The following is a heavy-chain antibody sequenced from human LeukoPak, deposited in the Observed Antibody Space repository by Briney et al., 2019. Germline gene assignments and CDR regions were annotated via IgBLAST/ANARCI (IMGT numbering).Heavy chain of an antibody. CDR1: GGSISSGGYY. CDR3: ARGLGYYYGSGSYGY. J-gene: IGHJ4*02. Sequence: SQTLSLTCTVSGGSISSGGYYRSWIRQHPGKGLEWIGYIYYSGSTYYNPSLKSRVTISVDTSKNQFSLKLSSVTAADTAVYHCARGLGYYYGSGSYGYWGQGTLVTVSS. CDR2: IYYSGST. V-gene: IGHV4-31*03. D-gene: IGHD3-10*01.